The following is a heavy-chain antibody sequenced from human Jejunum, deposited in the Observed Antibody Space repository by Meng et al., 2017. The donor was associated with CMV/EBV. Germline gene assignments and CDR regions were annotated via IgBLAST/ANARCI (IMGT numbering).Heavy chain of an antibody. CDR3: ARDNDGSSHYSQFDY. CDR2: LWYDGSRK. D-gene: IGHD3-22*01. V-gene: IGHV3-33*01. Sequence: SGFTLNSYGIHWVRQFPGKGLEGVAVLWYDGSRKYYADSVQGRFSISRDDSKNTVYLQMNSLRAEDTAVYYCARDNDGSSHYSQFDYWGQGTLVTVSS. CDR1: GFTLNSYG. J-gene: IGHJ4*02.